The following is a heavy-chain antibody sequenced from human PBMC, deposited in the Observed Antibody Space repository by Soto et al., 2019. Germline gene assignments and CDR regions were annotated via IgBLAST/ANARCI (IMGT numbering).Heavy chain of an antibody. CDR3: ARGRGYDFPPVYGMDV. V-gene: IGHV4-34*01. D-gene: IGHD5-12*01. CDR1: GGSFSGYY. Sequence: QVQLQQWGAGLLKPSETLSLTCAVYGGSFSGYYWSWIRQPPGKGLEWIGEINHSGSTNYNPSLKSRVTISVDTSKNQFSLKLSSVTASDTAVYYCARGRGYDFPPVYGMDVWGQGTTVTVSS. J-gene: IGHJ6*02. CDR2: INHSGST.